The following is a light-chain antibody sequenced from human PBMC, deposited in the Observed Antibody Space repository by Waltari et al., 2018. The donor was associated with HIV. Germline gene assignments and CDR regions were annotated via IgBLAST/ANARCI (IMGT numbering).Light chain of an antibody. CDR3: CSYAGSSTHV. J-gene: IGLJ1*01. V-gene: IGLV2-23*02. CDR1: RSDVGNYNV. CDR2: DVS. Sequence: QSALTQPASVSGSPRQSLTISCTGPRSDVGNYNVVSWYQQHPGKAPKLMIYDVSKRPSGVSNRFSGSKSGNTASLTISGLQAEDEADYYCCSYAGSSTHVFGTGTKVTVL.